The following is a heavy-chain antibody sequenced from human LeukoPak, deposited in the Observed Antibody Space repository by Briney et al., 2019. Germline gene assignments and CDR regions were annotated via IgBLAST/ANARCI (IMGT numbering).Heavy chain of an antibody. D-gene: IGHD3-10*01. CDR3: AKDAGPMVRGVIGDAFHI. CDR2: ISGSGGST. V-gene: IGHV3-23*01. CDR1: GFTFSSYA. Sequence: RGSLRLSCAASGFTFSSYAMSWVRQAPGKGLEWVSGISGSGGSTYFADSVKGRFTISRDNSKNTLYLQMNSLRAEDTAVYYCAKDAGPMVRGVIGDAFHIWGQGTMVTVSS. J-gene: IGHJ3*02.